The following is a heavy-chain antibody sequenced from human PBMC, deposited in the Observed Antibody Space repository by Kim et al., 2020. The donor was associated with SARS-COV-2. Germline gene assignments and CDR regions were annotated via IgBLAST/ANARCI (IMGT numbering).Heavy chain of an antibody. J-gene: IGHJ6*02. CDR1: GGTFNSYI. CDR3: ATLVAVVAAVDPKLPRDYGMDV. CDR2: IVPMLGST. V-gene: IGHV1-69*13. Sequence: SVKVSCKSSGGTFNSYIISWLRQAPGQGLEWMGGIVPMLGSTNYAQKFRGRFTITADASTTTAYMELGSLRSDDTAVYYCATLVAVVAAVDPKLPRDYGMDVWGQGTTVIVSS. D-gene: IGHD2-15*01.